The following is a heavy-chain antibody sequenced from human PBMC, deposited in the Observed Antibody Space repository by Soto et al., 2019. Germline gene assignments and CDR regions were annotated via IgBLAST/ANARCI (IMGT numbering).Heavy chain of an antibody. CDR3: AKDFTPDGYWDFDY. D-gene: IGHD4-17*01. CDR1: VFIVSTYT. J-gene: IGHJ4*02. CDR2: VLQTGSST. V-gene: IGHV3-23*01. Sequence: GSLRLSCEASVFIVSTYTMSWVRQAPGKGLEWVSAVLQTGSSTYYADSVKGRFTISRDNSQNTLYLQMNNLRVEDTAVYYCAKDFTPDGYWDFDYWGQGTLVTVSS.